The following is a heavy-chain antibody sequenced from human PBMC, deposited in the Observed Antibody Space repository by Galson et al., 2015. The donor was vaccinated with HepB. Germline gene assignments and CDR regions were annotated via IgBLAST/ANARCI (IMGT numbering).Heavy chain of an antibody. D-gene: IGHD5-24*01. CDR1: GYTFSRFS. Sequence: SVKVSCKASGYTFSRFSISWLRQAPGQGLERMGWISGYDVNVRYAQKFQGRLTMTTDTSTSTAHLDLRSLGSDDSAVYYCARGGLATIGGPTFDYWGQGTLVTVSS. CDR2: ISGYDVNV. V-gene: IGHV1-18*01. J-gene: IGHJ4*02. CDR3: ARGGLATIGGPTFDY.